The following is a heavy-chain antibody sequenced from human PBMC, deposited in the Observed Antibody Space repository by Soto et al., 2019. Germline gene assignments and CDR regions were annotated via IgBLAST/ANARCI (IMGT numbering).Heavy chain of an antibody. D-gene: IGHD6-13*01. J-gene: IGHJ6*02. CDR2: ISYDGSNK. V-gene: IGHV3-30*18. Sequence: PGGSLRLSCAASGFTFSSYGMHWVRQAPGKGLEWVAVISYDGSNKYYADSVKGRFTISRDNSKNTLYLQMNSLRAEDTAVYYCAKVTVQSSSWYGDDYYYYGMDVWGQGTTVTVSS. CDR1: GFTFSSYG. CDR3: AKVTVQSSSWYGDDYYYYGMDV.